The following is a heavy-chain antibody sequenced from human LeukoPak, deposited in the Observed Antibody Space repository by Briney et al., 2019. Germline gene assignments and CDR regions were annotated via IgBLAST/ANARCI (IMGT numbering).Heavy chain of an antibody. Sequence: SETLSLTCTVSGGSISSYSWSWIRQPPGKGLEWIGSIYYSGSTNYNPSLKSRVTMSVDTSKNQFSLKLSSVTAADTAVYYCARTTESDAFDIWGQGTMVTVSS. V-gene: IGHV4-59*08. J-gene: IGHJ3*02. D-gene: IGHD4-17*01. CDR1: GGSISSYS. CDR2: IYYSGST. CDR3: ARTTESDAFDI.